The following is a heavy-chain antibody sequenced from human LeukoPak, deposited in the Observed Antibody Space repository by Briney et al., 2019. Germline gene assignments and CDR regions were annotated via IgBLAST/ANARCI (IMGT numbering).Heavy chain of an antibody. CDR2: ISPGGGTA. CDR3: TKVRSGSSNWALRVFDY. CDR1: GFTFSNEA. D-gene: IGHD4-11*01. J-gene: IGHJ4*02. V-gene: IGHV3-23*01. Sequence: GGSLRLSCAVSGFTFSNEAMGWVRQLRGGGLEWVSTISPGGGTAYYAESMKGRFTISRDNSKSTLYLEMNSLRVEDTAVYYCTKVRSGSSNWALRVFDYWGQGALVTVSS.